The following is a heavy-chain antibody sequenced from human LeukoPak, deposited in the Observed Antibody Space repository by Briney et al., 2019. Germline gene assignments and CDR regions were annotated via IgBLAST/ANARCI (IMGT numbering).Heavy chain of an antibody. Sequence: PSETLSLTCAVYGGSFSGYYWTWIRQPPGKGLEWIGEINHSGSTNYNPSLKSRVTISVDTSKNQFSLKLTSVTAADTAVYYCAAGCTDTSCFWFYYADVWGKGTTATVSS. CDR2: INHSGST. J-gene: IGHJ6*03. V-gene: IGHV4-34*01. CDR3: AAGCTDTSCFWFYYADV. CDR1: GGSFSGYY. D-gene: IGHD2-2*01.